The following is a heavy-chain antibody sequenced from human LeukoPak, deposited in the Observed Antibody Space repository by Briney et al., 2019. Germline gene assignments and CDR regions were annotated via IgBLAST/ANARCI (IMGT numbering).Heavy chain of an antibody. CDR3: ASGSSIAARRIDY. CDR1: GFNVITNY. V-gene: IGHV3-53*01. CDR2: VYSGGST. D-gene: IGHD6-6*01. Sequence: GGSLILSCAVSGFNVITNYMNWVRQAPGKGLEWVSVVYSGGSTFYADSVKGRFTISRDNSKNTLYLQMNSLRAEDTAVYYCASGSSIAARRIDYWGQGTLVTVSS. J-gene: IGHJ4*02.